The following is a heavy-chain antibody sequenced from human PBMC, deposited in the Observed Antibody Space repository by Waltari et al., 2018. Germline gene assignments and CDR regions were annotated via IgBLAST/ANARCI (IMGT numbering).Heavy chain of an antibody. CDR1: GYIFTTYG. V-gene: IGHV7-4-1*02. CDR3: ARGGGTFSKPQYFDS. D-gene: IGHD1-26*01. CDR2: SNTNTGNP. J-gene: IGHJ4*02. Sequence: QVQLVQSGSEVKKPGASVKVSCKASGYIFTTYGINWVRQAPGQGLEWMGWSNTNTGNPMYVQGFTGRYVFSLDTSVRTAYLQISSLKAEDSGIYYCARGGGTFSKPQYFDSWGQGTRVTVSS.